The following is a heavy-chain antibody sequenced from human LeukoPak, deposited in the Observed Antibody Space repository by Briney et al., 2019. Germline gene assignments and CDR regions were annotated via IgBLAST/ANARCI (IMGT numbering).Heavy chain of an antibody. CDR3: ARARWAAAGTRWFDP. V-gene: IGHV1-2*02. Sequence: ASVKVSCKASGYTFTGYYMHWVRQAPVQGLEWMGWINPNSGGTNYAQKFQGRVTMTRDTSISTAYMELSRLRSDDTAVYYCARARWAAAGTRWFDPWGQGTLVTVSS. D-gene: IGHD6-13*01. CDR2: INPNSGGT. J-gene: IGHJ5*02. CDR1: GYTFTGYY.